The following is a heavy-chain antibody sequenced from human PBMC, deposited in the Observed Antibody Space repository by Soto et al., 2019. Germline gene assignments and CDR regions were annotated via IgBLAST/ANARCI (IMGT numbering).Heavy chain of an antibody. CDR1: GFTFSSYG. CDR2: ISYDGSNK. D-gene: IGHD2-2*01. J-gene: IGHJ6*02. CDR3: AKDIVVVPAAYPHFYYYYGMDV. V-gene: IGHV3-30*18. Sequence: GGSLRLSCAASGFTFSSYGMHWVRQAPGKGLEWVAVISYDGSNKYYADSVKGRFTISRDNSKNTLYLQMNSLRAEDTAVYYCAKDIVVVPAAYPHFYYYYGMDVWGQGTTVTVSS.